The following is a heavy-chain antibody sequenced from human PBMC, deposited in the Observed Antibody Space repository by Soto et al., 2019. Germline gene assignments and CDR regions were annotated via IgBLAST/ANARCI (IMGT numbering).Heavy chain of an antibody. V-gene: IGHV3-9*01. D-gene: IGHD3-9*01. CDR2: ISWNSGSI. CDR3: AKAPSRFIFDQTRIDC. CDR1: GFTFDDYA. Sequence: EVQLVESGGGLVQPGRSLRLSCAASGFTFDDYAMHWVRQAPGKGLEWVSGISWNSGSIGYADSVKGRFTISRDNAKNSLYLQMNSLRAEGTALYYCAKAPSRFIFDQTRIDCWGQGTLVTVSS. J-gene: IGHJ4*02.